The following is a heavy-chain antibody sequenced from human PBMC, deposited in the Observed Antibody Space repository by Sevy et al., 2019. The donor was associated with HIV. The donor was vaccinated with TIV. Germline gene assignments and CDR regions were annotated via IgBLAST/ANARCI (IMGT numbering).Heavy chain of an antibody. CDR1: GDTSTNNY. V-gene: IGHV1-46*01. J-gene: IGHJ4*02. CDR3: VRADPAQHFDS. Sequence: ASVKVSCKASGDTSTNNYMHWVRQAPGQGLEWMGIIDPSAGNASYAQRFQGRVTMTRDTSTSTLYMDLNSLRSEDTAVYYCVRADPAQHFDSWGQGTLVTVSS. CDR2: IDPSAGNA.